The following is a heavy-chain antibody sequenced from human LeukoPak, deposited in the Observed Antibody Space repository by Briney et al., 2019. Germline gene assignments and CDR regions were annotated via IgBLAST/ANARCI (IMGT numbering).Heavy chain of an antibody. J-gene: IGHJ5*02. D-gene: IGHD2-15*01. CDR2: ISSSGGST. V-gene: IGHV3-23*01. Sequence: GGSLRLSCAASGFTFSSFAMTWVRQAPGKGLEWVSGISSSGGSTYYADSVKGRFTISRDNSKNTLYLQVNRLRAEDTAIYYCSKDPCSGGSCYDYEFDPWGQGTLVTVSS. CDR1: GFTFSSFA. CDR3: SKDPCSGGSCYDYEFDP.